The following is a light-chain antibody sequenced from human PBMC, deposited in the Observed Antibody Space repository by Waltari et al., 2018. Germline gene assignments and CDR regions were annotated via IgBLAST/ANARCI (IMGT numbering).Light chain of an antibody. V-gene: IGLV3-19*01. CDR2: GKN. J-gene: IGLJ3*02. Sequence: SSELTQDPAVSVALGQPVRITCQGDSLGSNYASWYQQKPGQAPVLVIYGKNNRPSGIPDRFSGSSSGNTASLTITGAQAEDEADYYCNSRDSSGNHWVFGGGTKLTVL. CDR1: SLGSNY. CDR3: NSRDSSGNHWV.